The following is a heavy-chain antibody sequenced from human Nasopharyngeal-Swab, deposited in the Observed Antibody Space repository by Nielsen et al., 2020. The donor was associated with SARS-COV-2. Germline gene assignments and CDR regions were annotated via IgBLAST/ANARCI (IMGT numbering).Heavy chain of an antibody. CDR2: IYYSGST. CDR1: GGSISSYY. CDR3: ARHTVATPISHYFDY. J-gene: IGHJ4*02. V-gene: IGHV4-59*08. Sequence: SETLSLTCTVSGGSISSYYWSWIRQPPGKRLEWIGYIYYSGSTNYNPSLKSRVTISVDTSKNQFSLKLSSVTAADTAVYYCARHTVATPISHYFDYWGQGTLVTVSS. D-gene: IGHD4-17*01.